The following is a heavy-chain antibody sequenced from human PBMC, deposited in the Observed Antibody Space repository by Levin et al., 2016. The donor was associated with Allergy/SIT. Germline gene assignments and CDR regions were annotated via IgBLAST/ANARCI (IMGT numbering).Heavy chain of an antibody. J-gene: IGHJ5*02. CDR1: GYTFSSYD. V-gene: IGHV1-8*01. CDR3: ARARWFDR. CDR2: MNPRSGTT. Sequence: ASVKVSCKASGYTFSSYDINWVRQAAGQGLEWMGWMNPRSGTTAYAQKFQGRVIMTRNTSINTAYMELSSLRSEDTAVYYCARARWFDRWGQGTLVIVSP.